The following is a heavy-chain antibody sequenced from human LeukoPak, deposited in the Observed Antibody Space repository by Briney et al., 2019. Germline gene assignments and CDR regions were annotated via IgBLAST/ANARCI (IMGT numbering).Heavy chain of an antibody. CDR1: GGSISSYS. CDR3: ATQELVPTALNAFDI. Sequence: SETLSLTCSVSGGSISSYSWSWIRQPPGKGLEWIGYIYESGTTNYKASLKSRVTMSVGTSKNHSSLRLTSVTAADTAVYYCATQELVPTALNAFDIWGQGTLVTVSS. V-gene: IGHV4-59*08. CDR2: IYESGTT. D-gene: IGHD6-6*01. J-gene: IGHJ3*02.